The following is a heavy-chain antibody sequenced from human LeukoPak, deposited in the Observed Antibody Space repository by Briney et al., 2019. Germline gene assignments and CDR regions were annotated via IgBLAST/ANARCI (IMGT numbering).Heavy chain of an antibody. J-gene: IGHJ5*02. CDR1: GFTFSSYA. CDR3: AKGRMITFGGVIVT. CDR2: ISGSGGST. V-gene: IGHV3-23*01. D-gene: IGHD3-16*02. Sequence: PGGSLRLSCAASGFTFSSYAMSWVRQAPGKGLEWVSAISGSGGSTYYADSVKGRFTISRDNSKNTLYLQMNSLRAEDKAVYYCAKGRMITFGGVIVTWGQGTLVTVSS.